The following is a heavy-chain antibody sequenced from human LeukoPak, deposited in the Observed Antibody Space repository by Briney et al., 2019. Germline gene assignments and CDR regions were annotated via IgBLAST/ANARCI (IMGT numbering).Heavy chain of an antibody. CDR3: AKERHGSGEYIFDY. CDR2: ISGSGDST. D-gene: IGHD3-10*01. V-gene: IGHV3-23*01. CDR1: GFTFTNYA. Sequence: GGSLRLSCAASGFTFTNYAMSWVRQAPGKGLEWVSVISGSGDSTYYADSVKGRFTISRDSSKNTVYLQMNSLRADDTAIYHCAKERHGSGEYIFDYWGQGTLVTVSS. J-gene: IGHJ4*02.